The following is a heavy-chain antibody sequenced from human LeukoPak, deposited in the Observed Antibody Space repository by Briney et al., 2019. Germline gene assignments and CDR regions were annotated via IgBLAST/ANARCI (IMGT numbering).Heavy chain of an antibody. CDR2: ISWNSGSI. V-gene: IGHV3-9*01. CDR3: AKDLGDGYNDGGGLFDY. Sequence: GGSLKLSCVAAGFTFDDYAMHWVRQAPGKGLEWVSGISWNSGSIGSADAVKGRFTISRDNAKNALYLQMNSLRAEDTALYSCAKDLGDGYNDGGGLFDYWGQGTLVTVSS. CDR1: GFTFDDYA. D-gene: IGHD5-24*01. J-gene: IGHJ4*02.